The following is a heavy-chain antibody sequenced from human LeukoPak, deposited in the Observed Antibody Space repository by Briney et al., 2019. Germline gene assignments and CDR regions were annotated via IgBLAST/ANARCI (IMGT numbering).Heavy chain of an antibody. Sequence: PGGSLRLSCAASGFTFSSYDMHWVRQAPDKGLEWVAFIRYDGGNKYYADSVKGRFTISRDNSKNTLYLQVNSLRAEDTAVYYCAKDLGVDYYDSSGYHYWGQGTLVTVSS. V-gene: IGHV3-30*02. J-gene: IGHJ4*02. D-gene: IGHD3-22*01. CDR1: GFTFSSYD. CDR2: IRYDGGNK. CDR3: AKDLGVDYYDSSGYHY.